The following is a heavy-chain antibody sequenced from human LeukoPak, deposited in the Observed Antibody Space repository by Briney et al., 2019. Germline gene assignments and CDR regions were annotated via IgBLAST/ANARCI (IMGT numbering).Heavy chain of an antibody. Sequence: GASVKVSCKASGYTFTGYYMHWVRQAPGQGLEWMGWTNPNSGGTNYAQKFQGRVTMTRDTSISTAYMELSRLRSDDTAVYYCATDQGYGYSGYGRSIDYWGQGTLVTVSS. CDR1: GYTFTGYY. V-gene: IGHV1-2*02. CDR2: TNPNSGGT. J-gene: IGHJ4*02. CDR3: ATDQGYGYSGYGRSIDY. D-gene: IGHD5-12*01.